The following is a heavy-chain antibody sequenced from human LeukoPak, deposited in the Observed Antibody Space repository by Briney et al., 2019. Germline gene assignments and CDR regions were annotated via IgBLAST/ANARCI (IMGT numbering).Heavy chain of an antibody. CDR2: ISWDGGST. V-gene: IGHV3-43*01. CDR3: ARVGRVVGGSSWYGGDAFDI. D-gene: IGHD6-13*01. CDR1: GFTFDDYT. J-gene: IGHJ3*02. Sequence: GGSLRLSCAASGFTFDDYTMHWVRQAPGKGLEWVSLISWDGGSTYYADSVKGRFTISRDNSKNSLYLQMNSLRAEDTAVYYCARVGRVVGGSSWYGGDAFDIWGQGTMVTVSS.